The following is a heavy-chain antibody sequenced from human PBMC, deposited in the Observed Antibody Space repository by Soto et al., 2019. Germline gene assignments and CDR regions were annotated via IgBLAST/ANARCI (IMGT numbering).Heavy chain of an antibody. D-gene: IGHD5-12*01. CDR1: GGSISSGDYY. CDR3: GRVRRDGYNLRGWYFDL. CDR2: IYYSGST. V-gene: IGHV4-30-4*01. J-gene: IGHJ2*01. Sequence: SETLSLTCTVSGGSISSGDYYWSWIRQPPGKGLEWIGYIYYSGSTYYNPSLKSRVTISVDTSKNQFSLKLSSVTAADTAVYYCGRVRRDGYNLRGWYFDLWGRGTLVTVTS.